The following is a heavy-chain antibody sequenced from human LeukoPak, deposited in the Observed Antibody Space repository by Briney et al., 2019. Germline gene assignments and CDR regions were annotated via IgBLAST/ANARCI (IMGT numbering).Heavy chain of an antibody. V-gene: IGHV3-9*01. CDR2: ISWNSGSI. Sequence: GGSLRLSCAASGFTFDDYAMHWVRQAPGKGLEWVSGISWNSGSIGYADSVKGRFTISRDNAKNSLYLQMNSLRAEDTALYYCAKDSHRWRDSSGYYGYYFDYWGQGTLVTVSS. CDR1: GFTFDDYA. CDR3: AKDSHRWRDSSGYYGYYFDY. D-gene: IGHD3-22*01. J-gene: IGHJ4*02.